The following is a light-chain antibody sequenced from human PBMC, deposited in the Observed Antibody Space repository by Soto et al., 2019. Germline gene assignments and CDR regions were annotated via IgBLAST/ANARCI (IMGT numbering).Light chain of an antibody. CDR1: SSDVGAYNY. J-gene: IGLJ3*02. Sequence: QSALTQPASVSGSPGQSITISCTGSSSDVGAYNYVSWYRQYPGKAPQVIIYEVSDRPSGISNRFSGCKSGNTASLTISGLQAEDEADYYCSSYASDITHVFGGGTQLTVL. CDR2: EVS. CDR3: SSYASDITHV. V-gene: IGLV2-14*01.